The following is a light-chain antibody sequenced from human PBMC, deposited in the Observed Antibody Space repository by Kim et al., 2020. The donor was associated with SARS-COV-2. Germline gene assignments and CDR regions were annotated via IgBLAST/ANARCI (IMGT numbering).Light chain of an antibody. V-gene: IGLV4-69*01. Sequence: QFVLTQSPSASASLGASVKLTCTLSSGHSSYAIAWHQQQPEKGPRYLMKLNSDGSHSKGDGIPDRFSGSSSGAERYLTITSLQSEDEADYYCQTWGTVVFGGGTQLTVL. CDR3: QTWGTVV. CDR1: SGHSSYA. J-gene: IGLJ2*01. CDR2: LNSDGSH.